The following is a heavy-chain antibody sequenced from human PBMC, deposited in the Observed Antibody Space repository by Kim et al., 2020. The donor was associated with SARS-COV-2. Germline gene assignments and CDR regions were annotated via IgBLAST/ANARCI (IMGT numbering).Heavy chain of an antibody. D-gene: IGHD3-22*01. V-gene: IGHV3-53*04. J-gene: IGHJ3*02. CDR1: GFTVSSNY. CDR2: IYSGGST. Sequence: GGSLRLSCAASGFTVSSNYMSWVRQAPGKGLEWVSVIYSGGSTYYADSVKGRFTISRHNSKNTLYLQMNSLRAEDTAVYYCARARTPDSSGYYYGGLSAFDIWGQGAMVTVSS. CDR3: ARARTPDSSGYYYGGLSAFDI.